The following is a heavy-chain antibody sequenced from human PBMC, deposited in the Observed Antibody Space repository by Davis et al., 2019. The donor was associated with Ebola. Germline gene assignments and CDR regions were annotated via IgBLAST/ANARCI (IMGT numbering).Heavy chain of an antibody. V-gene: IGHV3-21*01. J-gene: IGHJ4*02. Sequence: GESLKISCAASGFTFSSYGMHWVRQAPGKGLEWVSSISSSSSYIYYADSVKGRFTISRDNAKNSLYLQMNSLRAEDTAVYYCAASAYWGQGTLVTVSS. CDR1: GFTFSSYG. CDR2: ISSSSSYI. CDR3: AASAY.